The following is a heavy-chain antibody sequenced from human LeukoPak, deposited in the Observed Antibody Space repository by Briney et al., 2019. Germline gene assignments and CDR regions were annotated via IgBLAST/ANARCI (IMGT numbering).Heavy chain of an antibody. Sequence: PGGSLRLSCAASGFTFSSYAMSWVRQAPGKGLEWVSAISGSGGSTYYADSVKGRFTISRDNAKNTVYLQMNSLRAEDTAVYYCARGGFYYDSSPLADYWGQGTLVTVSS. D-gene: IGHD3-22*01. CDR2: ISGSGGST. CDR1: GFTFSSYA. J-gene: IGHJ4*02. V-gene: IGHV3-23*01. CDR3: ARGGFYYDSSPLADY.